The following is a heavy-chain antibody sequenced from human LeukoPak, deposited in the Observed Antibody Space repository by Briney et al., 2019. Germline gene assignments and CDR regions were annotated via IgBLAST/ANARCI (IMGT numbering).Heavy chain of an antibody. J-gene: IGHJ5*02. V-gene: IGHV4-34*01. CDR1: GGSFSGYY. CDR3: ARGPRVTARYCTNGVCPGGWLDP. Sequence: SETLSLTCAVYGGSFSGYYWSWIRQPPGKGLEWIGEINHSGSTNYNPSLKSRVTISVDTSKNQFSLKLSSVTAADTAVYYCARGPRVTARYCTNGVCPGGWLDPWGQGTLVTVSS. CDR2: INHSGST. D-gene: IGHD2-8*01.